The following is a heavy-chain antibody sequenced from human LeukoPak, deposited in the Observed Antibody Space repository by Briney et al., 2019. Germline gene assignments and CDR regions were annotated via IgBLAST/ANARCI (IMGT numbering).Heavy chain of an antibody. V-gene: IGHV1-8*01. CDR2: MNPNSGNT. J-gene: IGHJ4*02. CDR3: ARVVGATLDEGWLATLDEGWLDY. CDR1: GYTFTSYD. Sequence: VASVKVSCKASGYTFTSYDINWVRQATGQGLEWMGWMNPNSGNTGYAQKFQGRVTMTRNTSISTAYMELSSLRAEDTAVYYCARVVGATLDEGWLATLDEGWLDYWGQGTLVTVSS. D-gene: IGHD1-26*01.